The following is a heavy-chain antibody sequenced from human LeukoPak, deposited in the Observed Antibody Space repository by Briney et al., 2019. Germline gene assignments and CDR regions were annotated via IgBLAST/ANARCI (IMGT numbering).Heavy chain of an antibody. J-gene: IGHJ4*02. CDR3: ARDRGMDKIIDY. CDR2: IASDGSST. Sequence: PGGSLRLSCAASGFTFSSYAMNWVRQAPGKGLVWVSRIASDGSSTTYADSVKGRFSISRDNAKNTLYLQMNSLRAEDTAVYYCARDRGMDKIIDYWGQGTLVTVSS. V-gene: IGHV3-74*01. CDR1: GFTFSSYA. D-gene: IGHD3-10*01.